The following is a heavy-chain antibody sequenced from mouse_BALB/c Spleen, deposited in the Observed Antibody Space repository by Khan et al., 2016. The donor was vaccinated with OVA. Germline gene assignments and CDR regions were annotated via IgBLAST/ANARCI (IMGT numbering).Heavy chain of an antibody. CDR1: GYTFTDFT. CDR2: VNTYYGDA. Sequence: QVQLKESGAELVRPGVSVKISCKGSGYTFTDFTMHWVKQSHAKSLEWIGIVNTYYGDATYNQKFKGKATMTVDKSSSTAYMELARLTSEDSAICYCERGGGEDRFAYWGQGTLVTVSA. CDR3: ERGGGEDRFAY. V-gene: IGHV1S137*01. J-gene: IGHJ3*01.